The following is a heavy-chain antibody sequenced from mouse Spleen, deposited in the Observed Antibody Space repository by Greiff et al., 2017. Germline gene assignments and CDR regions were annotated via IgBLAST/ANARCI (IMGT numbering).Heavy chain of an antibody. CDR2: IDTSDSET. CDR3: ARGVAYYFDY. J-gene: IGHJ2*01. Sequence: QVQLQQPGAELVRPGSSVKLSCKASGYTFTSYWMHWVKQRPIQGLEWIGNIDTSDSETHYNQKFKDKATLTVDKSSSTAYMQLSSLTSEDSAVYYCARGVAYYFDYWGQGTTLTVSS. V-gene: IGHV1-52*01. CDR1: GYTFTSYW. D-gene: IGHD1-1*02.